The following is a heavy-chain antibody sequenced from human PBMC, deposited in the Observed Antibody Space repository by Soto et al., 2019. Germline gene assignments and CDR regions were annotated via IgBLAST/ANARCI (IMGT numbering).Heavy chain of an antibody. CDR1: GGTFSSYA. D-gene: IGHD3-22*01. Sequence: QVQLVQSGAEVKKPGSSVKVSCKASGGTFSSYAISWVRQAPGQGLEWMGGIIPIFGTANYAQKFQGRVTITADESTSTAYMELSSLRSEDTAVYYCARSELNYYDSSGYYSGTYNWFDPWGQGTLVTVSS. CDR2: IIPIFGTA. V-gene: IGHV1-69*01. CDR3: ARSELNYYDSSGYYSGTYNWFDP. J-gene: IGHJ5*02.